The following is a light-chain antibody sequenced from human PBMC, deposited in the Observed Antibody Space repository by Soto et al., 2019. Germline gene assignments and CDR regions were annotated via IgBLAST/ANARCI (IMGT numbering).Light chain of an antibody. V-gene: IGLV1-47*02. J-gene: IGLJ2*01. Sequence: QSVLTQPPSASGTPGQRVSISCSGTTSSIGSNYVYWYQQLPGTTPKLLIYSDDHRPSGVPDRFSGSKAGTSASLAISGLRSEDEADYYCAAWDDSLGGRVLFGGGTKLTVL. CDR3: AAWDDSLGGRVL. CDR1: TSSIGSNY. CDR2: SDD.